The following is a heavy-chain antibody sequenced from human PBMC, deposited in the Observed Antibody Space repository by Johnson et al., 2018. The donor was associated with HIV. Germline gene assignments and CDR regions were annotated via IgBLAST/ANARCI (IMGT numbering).Heavy chain of an antibody. V-gene: IGHV3-30*04. CDR1: GFTFSSFA. Sequence: QVQLVESGGGVVQPGRSLRLSCAASGFTFSSFAMHWVRQTQGNGLERVSLISYSGSNKYYADSVKGRFTISRDNSKNTLYLQMNSLRAEDTAVYYCASSWRNAFDIWGQGTMVTVSS. CDR3: ASSWRNAFDI. CDR2: ISYSGSNK. J-gene: IGHJ3*02.